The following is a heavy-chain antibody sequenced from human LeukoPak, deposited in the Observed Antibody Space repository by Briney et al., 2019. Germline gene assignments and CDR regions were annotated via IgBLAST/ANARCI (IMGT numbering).Heavy chain of an antibody. Sequence: GGSLRLSCAVSGFSVSVNYMTGVRQAPGKGLECVSFIYDTGSTYYSDSVKGRFTISRDNSKNTVYLQMNSLRAEDTAVYYCARPHSSTYHYGLDVWGQGITVTVPS. CDR2: IYDTGST. D-gene: IGHD6-19*01. J-gene: IGHJ6*02. CDR3: ARPHSSTYHYGLDV. CDR1: GFSVSVNY. V-gene: IGHV3-66*04.